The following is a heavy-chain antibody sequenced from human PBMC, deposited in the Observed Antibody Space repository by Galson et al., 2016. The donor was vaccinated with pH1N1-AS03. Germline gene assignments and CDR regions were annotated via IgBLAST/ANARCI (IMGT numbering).Heavy chain of an antibody. CDR1: GFTFSSYA. CDR3: ARGPVSYSNYWFPPPDY. Sequence: SLRLSCAASGFTFSSYAMFWVRQAPGKGLECVSAISGNGVSTYYANSVKGRFTISRDNSKSTLFLKMGSLRPEDRAVYYCARGPVSYSNYWFPPPDYWGQGTLVTVSS. V-gene: IGHV3-64*01. D-gene: IGHD6-13*01. J-gene: IGHJ4*02. CDR2: ISGNGVST.